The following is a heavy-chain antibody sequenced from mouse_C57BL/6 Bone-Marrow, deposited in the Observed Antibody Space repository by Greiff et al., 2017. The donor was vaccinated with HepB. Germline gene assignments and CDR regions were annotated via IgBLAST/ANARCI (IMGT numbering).Heavy chain of an antibody. CDR1: GYSITSGYY. Sequence: VQLKQSGPGLVKPSQSLSLTCSVTGYSITSGYYWNWIRQFPGNKLEWMGYISYDGSNNYNPSLKNRISITRDTSKNQFFLKLNSVTTEDTATYYCARRIEDYWGQGTTLTVSS. J-gene: IGHJ2*01. CDR2: ISYDGSN. V-gene: IGHV3-6*01. CDR3: ARRIEDY.